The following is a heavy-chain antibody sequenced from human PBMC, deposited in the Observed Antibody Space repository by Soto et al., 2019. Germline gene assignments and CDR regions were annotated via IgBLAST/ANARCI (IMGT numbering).Heavy chain of an antibody. CDR3: ARDLPAAGTREWWYYFDY. CDR1: GYTFTSYA. D-gene: IGHD6-13*01. Sequence: GASVKVSCKASGYTFTSYAMNWVRQAPGQRLEWMGWINAGNGNTKYSQKFQGRVTITRDTSASTAYMELSSLRSEDTAVYYCARDLPAAGTREWWYYFDYWGQGTLVTVSS. V-gene: IGHV1-3*01. J-gene: IGHJ4*02. CDR2: INAGNGNT.